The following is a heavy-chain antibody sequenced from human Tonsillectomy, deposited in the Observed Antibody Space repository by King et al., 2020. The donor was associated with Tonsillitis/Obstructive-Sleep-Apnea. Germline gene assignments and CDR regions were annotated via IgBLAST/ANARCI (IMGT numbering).Heavy chain of an antibody. D-gene: IGHD6-13*01. CDR2: ISYDESNN. J-gene: IGHJ6*03. CDR1: GFSFNHYA. V-gene: IGHV3-30*04. CDR3: ARGGFSSSWYYMDV. Sequence: VQLVESGGGVVQPGRSLRLSCAASGFSFNHYAMHWVRQAPGKGLEWLAVISYDESNNYYADSVKGRFTISRDTSKNTLYLQMNSPRPEDTALYYCARGGFSSSWYYMDVWGKGTTVTVSS.